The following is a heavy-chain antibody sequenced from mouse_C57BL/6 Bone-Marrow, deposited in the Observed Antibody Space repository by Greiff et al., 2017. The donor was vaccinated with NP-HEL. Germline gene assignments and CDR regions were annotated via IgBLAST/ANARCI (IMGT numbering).Heavy chain of an antibody. CDR3: ARDDGYYILYYFDY. J-gene: IGHJ2*01. D-gene: IGHD2-3*01. CDR2: IHPNSGST. CDR1: GYTFTSYW. Sequence: QVQLQQPGAELVKPGASVKLSCKASGYTFTSYWMHWVKQRPGQGLEWIGMIHPNSGSTNYNEKFKSKATLTVDKSSSTAYMQLSSLTSEDSAVYYCARDDGYYILYYFDYWGQGTTLTVSS. V-gene: IGHV1-64*01.